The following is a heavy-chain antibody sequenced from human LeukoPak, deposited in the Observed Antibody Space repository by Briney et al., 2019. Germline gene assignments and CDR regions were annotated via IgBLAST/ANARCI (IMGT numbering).Heavy chain of an antibody. Sequence: SETLSLTCTVSGGSISSGSYYWSWIRQPAGKGLEWIGRIYTSGSTTYNPSLKSRVTISVDTSKNQFSLKLSSVTAADTAVYYCARSIVVVPANIFDYWGQGTLVTVSS. CDR1: GGSISSGSYY. D-gene: IGHD2-2*01. CDR2: IYTSGST. CDR3: ARSIVVVPANIFDY. J-gene: IGHJ4*02. V-gene: IGHV4-61*02.